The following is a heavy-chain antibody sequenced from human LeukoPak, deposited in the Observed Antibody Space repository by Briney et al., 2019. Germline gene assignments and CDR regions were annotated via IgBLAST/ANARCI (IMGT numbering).Heavy chain of an antibody. CDR2: INPSGGST. J-gene: IGHJ4*02. CDR1: GYTFTSYY. Sequence: ASVKVSCKASGYTFTSYYMHWVRQAPGQGLEWMGIINPSGGSTSYAQKFQGRVTMTRDTSTSTVYMELSGLRSEDTAVYYCARDRRRGHYFDYWGQGTLVTVSS. D-gene: IGHD3-10*01. CDR3: ARDRRRGHYFDY. V-gene: IGHV1-46*01.